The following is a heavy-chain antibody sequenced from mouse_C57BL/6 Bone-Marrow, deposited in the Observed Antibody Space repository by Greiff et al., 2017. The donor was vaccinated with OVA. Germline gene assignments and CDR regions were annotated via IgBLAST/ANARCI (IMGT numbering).Heavy chain of an antibody. V-gene: IGHV1-55*01. J-gene: IGHJ3*01. CDR3: ARQLGPFFAY. Sequence: QVQLQQPGAELVKPGASVKMSCKASGYTFTSYWITWVKQRPGQGLEWIGDIYPGSGSIDYNENFKSKATLTVDTSSSTAYMQLSSLTSEDSAVYYCARQLGPFFAYWGQVTLVTVSA. CDR2: IYPGSGSI. D-gene: IGHD4-1*02. CDR1: GYTFTSYW.